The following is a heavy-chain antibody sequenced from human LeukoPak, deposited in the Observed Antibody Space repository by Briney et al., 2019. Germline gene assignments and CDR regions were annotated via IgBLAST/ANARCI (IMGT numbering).Heavy chain of an antibody. CDR1: GFTFSSYA. CDR3: AKEIRYCSGAGCYSYYYYGMDV. CDR2: ISGSGGST. V-gene: IGHV3-23*01. J-gene: IGHJ6*02. D-gene: IGHD2-15*01. Sequence: GGSLRLSCAASGFTFSSYAMSWVRQAPGKGLEWVSAISGSGGSTYYADSVKGRFTISRDNSKNTLYLQMGGLRAEDTAVYYCAKEIRYCSGAGCYSYYYYGMDVWGQGTTVTVSS.